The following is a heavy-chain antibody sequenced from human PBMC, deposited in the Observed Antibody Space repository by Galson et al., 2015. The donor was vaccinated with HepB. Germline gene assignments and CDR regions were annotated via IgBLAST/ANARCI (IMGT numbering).Heavy chain of an antibody. Sequence: SLRLSCAASGFTFSSYAISWVRRAPGKGLEWVSGITTGDSTYYADSVKGRFTISRDTSKNTLYLQMNSLRAEDTAVYYCAKAAWGYCTNGVCPVLDYWGQGTLVTVSS. CDR2: ITTGDST. D-gene: IGHD2-8*01. J-gene: IGHJ4*02. CDR3: AKAAWGYCTNGVCPVLDY. V-gene: IGHV3-23*01. CDR1: GFTFSSYA.